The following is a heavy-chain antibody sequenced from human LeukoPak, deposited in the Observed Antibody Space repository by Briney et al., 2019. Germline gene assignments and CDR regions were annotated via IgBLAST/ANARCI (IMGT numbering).Heavy chain of an antibody. CDR2: IRAYNGNT. D-gene: IGHD6-13*01. CDR1: GYTFTSYG. Sequence: GASVKVSCKASGYTFTSYGISWVRQAPGQGLEWMGWIRAYNGNTNYAQKLQGRVTMTTDTSTSTAYMELRSLRSDDTAVYYCARDSRGDSSSWDPLDYWGQGTLVTVS. CDR3: ARDSRGDSSSWDPLDY. V-gene: IGHV1-18*01. J-gene: IGHJ4*02.